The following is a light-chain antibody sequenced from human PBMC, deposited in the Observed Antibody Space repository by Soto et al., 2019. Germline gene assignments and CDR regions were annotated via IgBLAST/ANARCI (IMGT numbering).Light chain of an antibody. Sequence: EIVMTQSPATLSVSPGERATLSCSASQSVSSNLAWYQQKPGHAPRLLIYGASTRATGIPARFSGSGSGTEFTLTISSLQTEDFAVYYCQQYNNCPPHTFGQGTKLEIK. CDR3: QQYNNCPPHT. CDR2: GAS. CDR1: QSVSSN. V-gene: IGKV3-15*01. J-gene: IGKJ2*01.